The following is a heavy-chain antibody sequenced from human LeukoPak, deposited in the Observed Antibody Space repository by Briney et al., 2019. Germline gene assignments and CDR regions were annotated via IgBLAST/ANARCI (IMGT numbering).Heavy chain of an antibody. J-gene: IGHJ3*02. Sequence: TGGSLRLSCAASGFTFSSYAMSWVRQAPGKGLEWVPVISDSGGNTYYADSVKGRFTISRDNFRNTLYLQMNSLRAEDTAIYYCAKNRDSSAYYHDAFDIWGQGTMVTVSS. V-gene: IGHV3-23*01. CDR3: AKNRDSSAYYHDAFDI. CDR1: GFTFSSYA. CDR2: ISDSGGNT. D-gene: IGHD3-22*01.